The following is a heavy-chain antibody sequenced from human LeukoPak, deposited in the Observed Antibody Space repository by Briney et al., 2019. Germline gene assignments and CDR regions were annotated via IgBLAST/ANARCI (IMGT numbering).Heavy chain of an antibody. D-gene: IGHD6-13*01. CDR1: GYTFTDYY. Sequence: GASVKVSCKASGYTFTDYYIHWVRQAPGQGLEFMGWINPKSGDTNYAQKSQGRVTMTRDTSISTAYMEVSRLRFDDTAVYYCATRSWLDYWGQGTLVTVSS. V-gene: IGHV1-2*02. CDR3: ATRSWLDY. J-gene: IGHJ4*02. CDR2: INPKSGDT.